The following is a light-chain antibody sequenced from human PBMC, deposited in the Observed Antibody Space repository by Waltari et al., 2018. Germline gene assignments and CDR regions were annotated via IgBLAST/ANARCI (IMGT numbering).Light chain of an antibody. CDR3: QQHGTLPAT. Sequence: EIVLTQSPGTASLSPGERVTLFYRASQTVGSSSLAWYQQKPGQAPRLVIYRASRRATGIPDRFSGSGSGTDFSLTISRLEPEDFAVYYCQQHGTLPATFGQGTKVEIK. CDR2: RAS. V-gene: IGKV3-20*01. CDR1: QTVGSSS. J-gene: IGKJ1*01.